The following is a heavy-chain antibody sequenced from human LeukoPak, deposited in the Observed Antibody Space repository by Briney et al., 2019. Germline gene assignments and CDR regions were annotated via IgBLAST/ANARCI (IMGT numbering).Heavy chain of an antibody. Sequence: SVKVSCKASGYTFTSYGISWVRQAPGQGLEWMGGIIPIFGTANYAQKFQGRVTITADESTSTAYMELSSLRSEDTAVYYCASQYSGSYGYYGMDVWGQGTTVTVSS. CDR2: IIPIFGTA. V-gene: IGHV1-69*13. CDR1: GYTFTSYG. D-gene: IGHD1-26*01. CDR3: ASQYSGSYGYYGMDV. J-gene: IGHJ6*02.